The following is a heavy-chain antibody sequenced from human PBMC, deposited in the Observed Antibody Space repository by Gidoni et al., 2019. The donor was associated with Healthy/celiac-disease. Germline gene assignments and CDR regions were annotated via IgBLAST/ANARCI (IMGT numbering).Heavy chain of an antibody. J-gene: IGHJ3*02. CDR3: TTDSSRFSSSYAFDI. V-gene: IGHV3-15*01. CDR2: IKSKTDGGTT. CDR1: GSTFSNAW. D-gene: IGHD3-22*01. Sequence: EVQLVESGGGLVKPGGSLRLSCSASGSTFSNAWMSWVRQAPGKGLEWVGRIKSKTDGGTTDYAAPVKGRFTISREDSKNTLYLQMNSLKTEDTAVYYCTTDSSRFSSSYAFDIWGQGTMVTVSS.